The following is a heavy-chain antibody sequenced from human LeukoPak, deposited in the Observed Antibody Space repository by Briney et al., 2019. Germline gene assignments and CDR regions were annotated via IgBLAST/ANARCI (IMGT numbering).Heavy chain of an antibody. CDR2: IYYSGST. CDR1: GGSVSSGSYY. D-gene: IGHD3-22*01. Sequence: SETLSLTCTVSGGSVSSGSYYWSWIRQPPGKGLEWIGYIYYSGSTNYNPSLKSRVTMSVDTSKNQFSLKLSSVTAADTAVYYCARGGSDYYDSSGYYYVTGYWGQGTLVTVSS. J-gene: IGHJ4*02. V-gene: IGHV4-61*01. CDR3: ARGGSDYYDSSGYYYVTGY.